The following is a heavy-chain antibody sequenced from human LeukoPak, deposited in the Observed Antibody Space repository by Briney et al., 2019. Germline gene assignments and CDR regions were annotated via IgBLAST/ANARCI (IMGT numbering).Heavy chain of an antibody. J-gene: IGHJ4*02. D-gene: IGHD4-17*01. Sequence: GGSLRLSCAASGFTFSSYGMHWVRQAPGKGLEWVAFIRYDGSNKYYADSVKGRFTISRDNSKNTLHLQMNSLRAEDTAVCYCAKDPTVTGYYFDYWGQGTLVTVSS. CDR3: AKDPTVTGYYFDY. CDR1: GFTFSSYG. V-gene: IGHV3-30*02. CDR2: IRYDGSNK.